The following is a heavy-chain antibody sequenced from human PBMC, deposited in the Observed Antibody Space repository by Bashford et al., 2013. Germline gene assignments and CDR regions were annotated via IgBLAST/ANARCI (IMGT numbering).Heavy chain of an antibody. CDR3: ARDFVVVVAATPRYYYYGMDV. CDR1: GFTFSSYA. D-gene: IGHD2-15*01. J-gene: IGHJ6*02. Sequence: GSLRLSCAASGFTFSSYAMSWVRQAPGKGLEWVSAIYSGGSTYYADSVKGRFTISRDNSKNTLYLQMNSLRAEDTAVYYCARDFVVVVAATPRYYYYGMDVWGQGTTVTVSS. CDR2: IYSGGST. V-gene: IGHV3-53*01.